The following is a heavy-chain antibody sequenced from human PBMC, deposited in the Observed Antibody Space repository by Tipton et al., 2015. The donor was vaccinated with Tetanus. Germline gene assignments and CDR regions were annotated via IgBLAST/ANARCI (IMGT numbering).Heavy chain of an antibody. Sequence: TLSLTCTVSGATVSRSNYHWYWIRQPPGKGLEWIAYIYQNGDANYNPSLQSRVTISVDTSKNQFSLQLAFVTAADTAIYYCARERIEAFYYHGLDVWGPGTTVTVSS. J-gene: IGHJ6*02. CDR3: ARERIEAFYYHGLDV. CDR2: IYQNGDA. D-gene: IGHD2-21*01. CDR1: GATVSRSNYH. V-gene: IGHV4-61*01.